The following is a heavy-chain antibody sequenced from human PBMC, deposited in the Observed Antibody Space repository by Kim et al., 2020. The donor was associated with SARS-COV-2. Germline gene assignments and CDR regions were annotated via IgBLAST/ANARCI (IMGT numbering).Heavy chain of an antibody. J-gene: IGHJ6*02. V-gene: IGHV4-4*02. CDR1: GGSISSSNW. Sequence: SETLSLTCAVSGGSISSSNWWSWVHQPPGKGLEWIGEIYHSGSTNYNPSLKSRVTISVDKSKNQFSLKLSSVTAADTAVYYCARGAHQWYRGVIPYYYGMDVWGQGTTVTVSS. CDR2: IYHSGST. CDR3: ARGAHQWYRGVIPYYYGMDV. D-gene: IGHD3-10*01.